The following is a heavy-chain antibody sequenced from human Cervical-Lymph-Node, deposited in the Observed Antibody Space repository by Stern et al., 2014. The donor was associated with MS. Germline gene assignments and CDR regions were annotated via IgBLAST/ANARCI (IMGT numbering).Heavy chain of an antibody. CDR2: VSSEEGNK. CDR1: GFNFSHYA. D-gene: IGHD3-16*01. V-gene: IGHV3-30*04. J-gene: IGHJ4*02. Sequence: VQLEESGGGVVQPGRSLRLSCAVSGFNFSHYAMHWVRQAPGKGLEWVAAVSSEEGNKYHEYSLKGRFTFSRDNSKNPVYLQMNSLRDDDTAVYYCATQIWFDYWGQGTLVTVSS. CDR3: ATQIWFDY.